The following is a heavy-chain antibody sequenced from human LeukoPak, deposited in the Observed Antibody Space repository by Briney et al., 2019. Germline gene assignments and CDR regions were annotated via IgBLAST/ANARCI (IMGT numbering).Heavy chain of an antibody. D-gene: IGHD6-19*01. Sequence: ASVKVSCKASGYTFTSYGISWVRQAPGQGLEWMGWISAYNGNTNYAQKLQGRVTMTTDTSTSTAYMELRSLRSEDTAVYYCARGASSGWYYYYYYGMDVWGQGTTVTVSS. CDR1: GYTFTSYG. CDR3: ARGASSGWYYYYYYGMDV. CDR2: ISAYNGNT. J-gene: IGHJ6*02. V-gene: IGHV1-18*01.